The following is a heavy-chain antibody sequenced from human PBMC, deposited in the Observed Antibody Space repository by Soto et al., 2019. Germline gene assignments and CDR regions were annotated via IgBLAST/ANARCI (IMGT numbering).Heavy chain of an antibody. Sequence: QVQLQESGPRLVKPSGTLSLTCTVSDDFIGSYYWNWIRQPAGKGLEWIGRVSTSGATNYNPSLKSRVTMSVDTSKKQFSLKLTSVTAADTAVYFCARADYEILTGSYAMDVWGQATTITVSS. CDR3: ARADYEILTGSYAMDV. J-gene: IGHJ6*02. CDR2: VSTSGAT. D-gene: IGHD3-9*01. V-gene: IGHV4-4*07. CDR1: DDFIGSYY.